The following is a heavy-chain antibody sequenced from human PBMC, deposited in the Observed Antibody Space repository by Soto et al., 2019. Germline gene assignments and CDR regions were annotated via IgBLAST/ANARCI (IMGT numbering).Heavy chain of an antibody. CDR3: ARDEGGYDILTGYYKAHHFDQ. J-gene: IGHJ4*02. Sequence: GGSLRLSCAASGSMFSAYWMSWVRQAPGKGLEWVANIHGDGGKIYYVDSVKGRFTISRDNAKRSLYPQMKSLRAEDTAVYYCARDEGGYDILTGYYKAHHFDQWGQGALVTVSS. CDR1: GSMFSAYW. D-gene: IGHD3-9*01. V-gene: IGHV3-7*01. CDR2: IHGDGGKI.